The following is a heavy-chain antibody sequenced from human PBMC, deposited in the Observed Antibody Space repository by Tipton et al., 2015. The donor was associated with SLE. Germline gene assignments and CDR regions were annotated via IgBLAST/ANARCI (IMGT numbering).Heavy chain of an antibody. Sequence: TLSLTCTVSSGSISSGSYYWGWIRQPPGKGLEWIGSIYYSGSTYYNPSLKSRVTISVDTSKNQFSLKLSSVTAADTTVYYCARLATGGDGRGGDYWGQGTLVTVSS. CDR2: IYYSGST. J-gene: IGHJ4*02. CDR3: ARLATGGDGRGGDY. D-gene: IGHD7-27*01. CDR1: SGSISSGSYY. V-gene: IGHV4-39*01.